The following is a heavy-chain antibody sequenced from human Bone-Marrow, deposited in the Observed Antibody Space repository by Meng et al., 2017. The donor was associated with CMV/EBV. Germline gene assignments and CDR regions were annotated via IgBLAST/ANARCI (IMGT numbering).Heavy chain of an antibody. D-gene: IGHD2-2*01. J-gene: IGHJ6*02. V-gene: IGHV1-8*01. Sequence: ASVKVSSKASGYTFTSYGINWVRQATGQGLEWMGWMNPNSGNTGYAQKFQGRVTMTRNTSISTAYMELSSLRSEDTAVYYCARGGRVVPAARVIRGYYGMDVWGQGTTVTVYS. CDR2: MNPNSGNT. CDR3: ARGGRVVPAARVIRGYYGMDV. CDR1: GYTFTSYG.